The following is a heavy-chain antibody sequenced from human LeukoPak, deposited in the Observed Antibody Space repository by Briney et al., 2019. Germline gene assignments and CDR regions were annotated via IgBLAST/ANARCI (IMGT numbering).Heavy chain of an antibody. J-gene: IGHJ4*02. CDR1: GYTFTSYG. CDR3: ARALGGWELADFDY. Sequence: ASVKVSCKASGYTFTSYGISWVRQVPGQGLEWMGWISAYNGNTNYAQKLQGRVTMTTDTSTSTAYMELRSLRSDDTAVYYCARALGGWELADFDYWGQGTLVTVSS. D-gene: IGHD1-26*01. CDR2: ISAYNGNT. V-gene: IGHV1-18*01.